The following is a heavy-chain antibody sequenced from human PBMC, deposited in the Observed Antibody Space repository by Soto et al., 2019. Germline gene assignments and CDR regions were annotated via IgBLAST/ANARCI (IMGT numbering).Heavy chain of an antibody. CDR3: AREPQSELWYYYYGMDV. CDR1: GYTFTSYG. J-gene: IGHJ6*02. V-gene: IGHV1-18*01. Sequence: QVQLVQSGAEVKKPGASVKVSCKASGYTFTSYGISWVRQAPGQGLEWMGWISAYNGNTNYAQKLQGSVTMTTDTSTSTAYMELRSLRSDDTAVYYCAREPQSELWYYYYGMDVWGQGTTVTVSS. D-gene: IGHD1-7*01. CDR2: ISAYNGNT.